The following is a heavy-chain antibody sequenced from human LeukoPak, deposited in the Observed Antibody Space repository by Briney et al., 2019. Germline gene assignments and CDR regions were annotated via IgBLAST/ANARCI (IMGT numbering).Heavy chain of an antibody. CDR2: ISSSRSYK. V-gene: IGHV3-21*01. Sequence: GGSVRLSCVASGFTFSSYSMNWVRQAPGKGLDWVSSISSSRSYKYYSDTVKGRFTISRDNAKNSLYLQMNRLRADDTAVYYCARAGYGYDSSFDYWGQGTLVTVSS. D-gene: IGHD5-12*01. J-gene: IGHJ4*02. CDR3: ARAGYGYDSSFDY. CDR1: GFTFSSYS.